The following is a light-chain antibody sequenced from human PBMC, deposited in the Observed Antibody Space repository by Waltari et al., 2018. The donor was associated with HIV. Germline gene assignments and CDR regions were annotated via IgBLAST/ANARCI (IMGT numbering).Light chain of an antibody. Sequence: DVHMTQSPSSLSASVGDRVTITCRARQPISNSLAWYQQKPGKAPKPLVYGTSRLESGVPSRFSGSGSGTDYTLTISILQPEDFASYYCQQYYSIPNTFGQGTKLEIK. CDR1: QPISNS. CDR3: QQYYSIPNT. CDR2: GTS. J-gene: IGKJ2*01. V-gene: IGKV1-NL1*01.